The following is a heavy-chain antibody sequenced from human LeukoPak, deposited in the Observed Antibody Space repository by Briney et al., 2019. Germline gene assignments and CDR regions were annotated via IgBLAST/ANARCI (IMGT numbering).Heavy chain of an antibody. J-gene: IGHJ4*02. Sequence: GGSLRLSCAASGFTFTNYPVHWVRQAPGKGLEWVTVISYDGTTKYYADSVKGRFTISRDNANNTLYLQMNSLRAEDTAVYYCATSMVREAYPSRYWGQGTLVTVSS. V-gene: IGHV3-30*04. D-gene: IGHD3-10*01. CDR3: ATSMVREAYPSRY. CDR1: GFTFTNYP. CDR2: ISYDGTTK.